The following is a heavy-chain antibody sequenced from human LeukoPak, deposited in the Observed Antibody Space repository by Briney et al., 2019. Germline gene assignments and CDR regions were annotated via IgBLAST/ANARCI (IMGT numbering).Heavy chain of an antibody. V-gene: IGHV3-23*01. CDR2: ISGSGGST. J-gene: IGHJ3*02. CDR1: GFTFSSYA. D-gene: IGHD2-21*02. Sequence: PGGSLRLSCAASGFTFSSYAMSWVRQAPGKGLEWVSAISGSGGSTYYADSVKGRFTISRDNSKNTLYLQMNSLRAEDTAVYYCANGFSVAHIVVVTAFSDAFDIWGQGTMVTVSS. CDR3: ANGFSVAHIVVVTAFSDAFDI.